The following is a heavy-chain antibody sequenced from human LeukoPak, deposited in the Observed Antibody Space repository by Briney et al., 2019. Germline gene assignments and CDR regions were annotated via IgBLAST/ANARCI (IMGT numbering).Heavy chain of an antibody. CDR3: ARHITGSGFHYYYYYGMDV. CDR1: GGSISSYY. J-gene: IGHJ6*02. D-gene: IGHD1-14*01. CDR2: IYYSGST. V-gene: IGHV4-59*08. Sequence: SETLSLTCTGSGGSISSYYWSWIRQPPGKGLEWIGYIYYSGSTNYSPSLKSRVTISVDTSKNQFSLKLSSVTAADTAVYYCARHITGSGFHYYYYYGMDVWGQGTTVTVSS.